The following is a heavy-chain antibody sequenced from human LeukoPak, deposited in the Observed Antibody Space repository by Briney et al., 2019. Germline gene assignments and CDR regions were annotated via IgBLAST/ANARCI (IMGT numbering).Heavy chain of an antibody. CDR1: GFSLSTSGMR. J-gene: IGHJ4*02. Sequence: SGPTLVNPTQTLTLTCIFSGFSLSTSGMRASWIRQPPGKALEWLARLDWDEDKFYSTSLKTRLTISKDTSKNQVVLTMTNMDPVDTATYYCARMASQGYFDYWGQGTLVTVSS. CDR3: ARMASQGYFDY. V-gene: IGHV2-70*04. CDR2: LDWDEDK.